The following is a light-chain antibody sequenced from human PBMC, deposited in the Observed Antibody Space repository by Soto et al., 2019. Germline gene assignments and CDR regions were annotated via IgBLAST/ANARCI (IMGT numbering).Light chain of an antibody. CDR1: QSLVHSNGDTY. V-gene: IGKV2-24*01. Sequence: DFVLTQTPLSSPVTLGQPASISCRCSQSLVHSNGDTYLNWLHLRPGQPPRLLIYKISNRFAGVPDRFSGSGSGTDFILRISRVEVEDVGVYYCMQASHFPRTFGQGNKLEIK. CDR3: MQASHFPRT. J-gene: IGKJ2*01. CDR2: KIS.